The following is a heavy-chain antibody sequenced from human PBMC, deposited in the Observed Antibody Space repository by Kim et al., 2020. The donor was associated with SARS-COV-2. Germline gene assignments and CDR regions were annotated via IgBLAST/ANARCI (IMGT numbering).Heavy chain of an antibody. V-gene: IGHV3-23*03. Sequence: GGSLRLSCAASGFTFSSYAMSWVRQAPGKGLEWVSVIYSGGSRTYYADSVKGRFTISRDNSKNTLYLQMNSLRAEDTAVYYCAKYGGWGWLVRSCYIMDVWGRGTMVTVSS. CDR2: IYSGGSRT. CDR1: GFTFSSYA. D-gene: IGHD6-19*01. J-gene: IGHJ6*02. CDR3: AKYGGWGWLVRSCYIMDV.